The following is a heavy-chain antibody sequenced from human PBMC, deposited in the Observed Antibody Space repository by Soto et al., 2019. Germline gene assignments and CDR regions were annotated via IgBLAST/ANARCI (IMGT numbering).Heavy chain of an antibody. CDR3: ARPGGTAMVTPTFDY. CDR2: IIPVFATT. Sequence: SVKVSCKASGGTFSRYAISWVRQAPGGGLEWMGGIIPVFATTNYAQKFQGRVTITADESTSTAYMELSSLRPEDTAVYYCARPGGTAMVTPTFDYWGQGTLVTVSS. J-gene: IGHJ4*02. V-gene: IGHV1-69*13. CDR1: GGTFSRYA. D-gene: IGHD5-18*01.